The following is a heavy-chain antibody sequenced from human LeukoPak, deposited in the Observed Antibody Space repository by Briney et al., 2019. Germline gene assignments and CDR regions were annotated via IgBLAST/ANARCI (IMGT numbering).Heavy chain of an antibody. CDR1: GGSISGSSYF. J-gene: IGHJ4*02. CDR2: IYYSGNT. D-gene: IGHD3-16*01. V-gene: IGHV4-39*01. Sequence: SETLSLTCAVSGGSISGSSYFWGWIRQPPGKGLEWIGSIYYSGNTYYNPSLKSRVTISVDTSKNQFSLKLSSVTAADTAVYYCARLKEGVDYWGQGTLVTVSS. CDR3: ARLKEGVDY.